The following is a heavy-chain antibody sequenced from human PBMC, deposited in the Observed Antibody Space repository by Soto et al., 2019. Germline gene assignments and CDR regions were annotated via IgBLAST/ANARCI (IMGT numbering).Heavy chain of an antibody. Sequence: QVQLVQSGAEVKKPGASVKVSCKASGYAFMSYDINWVRQAPGQGLEWIGWMNPYSGYTGYAQKFRGRVPLTRNTAIRTAYMELSSLRSDDTAVYYCARTDYAADPSAYNWFDPWGQGTLVTVSS. V-gene: IGHV1-8*01. J-gene: IGHJ5*02. D-gene: IGHD4-17*01. CDR3: ARTDYAADPSAYNWFDP. CDR1: GYAFMSYD. CDR2: MNPYSGYT.